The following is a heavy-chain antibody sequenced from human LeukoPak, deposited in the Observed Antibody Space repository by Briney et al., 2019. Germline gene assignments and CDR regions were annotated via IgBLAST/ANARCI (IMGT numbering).Heavy chain of an antibody. CDR2: IYYSGST. CDR3: ARAADSTHFDY. V-gene: IGHV4-59*01. D-gene: IGHD3-22*01. CDR1: GGSISSYY. J-gene: IGHJ4*02. Sequence: KPSETLSRTCTVSGGSISSYYWSWIRQPPGKGLEWIGYIYYSGSTNYNPSLKSRVTISVDTSKNQFSLKLSSVTAADTAVYYCARAADSTHFDYWGQGTLVTVSS.